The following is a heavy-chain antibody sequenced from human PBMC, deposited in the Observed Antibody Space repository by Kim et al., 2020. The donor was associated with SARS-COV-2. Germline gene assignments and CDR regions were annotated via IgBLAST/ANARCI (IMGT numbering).Heavy chain of an antibody. CDR2: IDPSDSYT. J-gene: IGHJ6*02. D-gene: IGHD3-3*01. CDR3: ARRGGYDFWSGYYPYYYYGMDV. CDR1: GYSFTSYW. Sequence: GESLKISCKGSGYSFTSYWISWVRQMPGKGLEWMGRIDPSDSYTNYSPSFQGHVTISADKSISTAYLQWSSLKAADTAMYYCARRGGYDFWSGYYPYYYYGMDVWGQGTTVTVSS. V-gene: IGHV5-10-1*01.